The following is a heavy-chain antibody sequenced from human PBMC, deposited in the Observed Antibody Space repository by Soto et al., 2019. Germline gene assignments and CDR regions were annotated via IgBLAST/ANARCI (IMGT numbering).Heavy chain of an antibody. Sequence: GGSLRLSCAASGFTFSSYAMSWVRQAPGKGLEWVSAISGSGGSTYYADSVKGRFTISRDNSKNTLYLQMNSLRAEDTAVYYCAREEITSKNLGYYYYGMDVWGQGTTVT. V-gene: IGHV3-23*01. CDR2: ISGSGGST. D-gene: IGHD2-2*01. J-gene: IGHJ6*02. CDR3: AREEITSKNLGYYYYGMDV. CDR1: GFTFSSYA.